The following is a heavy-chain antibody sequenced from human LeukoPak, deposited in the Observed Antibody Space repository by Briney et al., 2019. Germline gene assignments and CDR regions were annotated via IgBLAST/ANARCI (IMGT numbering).Heavy chain of an antibody. CDR1: GGSISSGGYY. J-gene: IGHJ4*02. Sequence: SETLSLTCTVSGGSISSGGYYWSWIRQHPGKGLEWIGYIYYSGSTYYNPSLKSRVTISVDTSKNQFSLKLSSVTAADTAVYYCARDRGSYSPWYYFDYWGRGTLVTVSS. CDR2: IYYSGST. D-gene: IGHD1-26*01. CDR3: ARDRGSYSPWYYFDY. V-gene: IGHV4-31*03.